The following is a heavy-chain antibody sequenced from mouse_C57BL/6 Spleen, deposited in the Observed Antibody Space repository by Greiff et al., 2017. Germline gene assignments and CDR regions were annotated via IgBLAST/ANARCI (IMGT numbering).Heavy chain of an antibody. D-gene: IGHD3-2*02. J-gene: IGHJ4*01. V-gene: IGHV1-72*01. CDR3: ARWRTAQATWNAMDY. CDR2: IDPNSGGT. CDR1: GYTFTSYW. Sequence: QVQLQQPGAELVKPGASVKLSCKASGYTFTSYWMHWVKQRPGRGLEWIGRIDPNSGGTKYNEKFKSKATLTVDKPSSTAYMQLSSLTSEDSADYDGARWRTAQATWNAMDYWGQGTSVTVSS.